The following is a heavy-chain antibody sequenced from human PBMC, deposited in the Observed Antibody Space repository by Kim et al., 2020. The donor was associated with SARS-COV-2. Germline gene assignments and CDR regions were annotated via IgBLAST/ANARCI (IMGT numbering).Heavy chain of an antibody. V-gene: IGHV3-15*01. CDR3: TTEEGGGPSPRAVDY. Sequence: GGSLRLSCAASGFTFSNAWMSWVRQAPGKGLEWVGRIKSKTDGGTTDYAAPVKGRFTISRDDSKNTLYLQMNSLKTEDTAVYYCTTEEGGGPSPRAVDYWGQGTLVTVSS. D-gene: IGHD3-16*01. J-gene: IGHJ4*02. CDR1: GFTFSNAW. CDR2: IKSKTDGGTT.